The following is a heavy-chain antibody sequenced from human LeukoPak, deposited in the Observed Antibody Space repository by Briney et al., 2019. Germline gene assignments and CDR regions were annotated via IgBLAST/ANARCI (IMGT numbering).Heavy chain of an antibody. J-gene: IGHJ4*02. Sequence: GGSLRLSCAASGFTFNNYGMHWVRQAPGKGLEWGSAISGSGGSTYYADSVKGRFTISRDNSKNTLYLQMNSLRAEDTAVYYCAKESSSSVYFDYWGQGTLVTVSS. D-gene: IGHD6-6*01. CDR3: AKESSSSVYFDY. CDR2: ISGSGGST. CDR1: GFTFNNYG. V-gene: IGHV3-23*01.